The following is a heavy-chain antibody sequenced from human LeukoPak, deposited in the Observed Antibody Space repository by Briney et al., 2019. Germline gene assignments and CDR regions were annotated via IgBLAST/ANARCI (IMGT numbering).Heavy chain of an antibody. D-gene: IGHD2-15*01. V-gene: IGHV4-4*07. CDR3: ARSSVVVAANGAFDI. Sequence: PSETLSLTCTVSGGSISSYYWSWIRQPAGKGLGWIGRIYTSGGTNYNPSLKSRVTMSVDTSKNQFSLKLSSVTAADTAVYYCARSSVVVAANGAFDIWGQGTMVTVSS. J-gene: IGHJ3*02. CDR1: GGSISSYY. CDR2: IYTSGGT.